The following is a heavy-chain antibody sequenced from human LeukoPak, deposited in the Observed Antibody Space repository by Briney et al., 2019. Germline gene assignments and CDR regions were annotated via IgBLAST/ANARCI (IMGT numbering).Heavy chain of an antibody. Sequence: TGGSLRLSCSASGFTFSSYTIHWLRQAPGKGLEFVSAITSNGGSAYYADSVKGRFTISRDNSKNTVYLQMSSLRAEDTAVYYCVIVRGYFDSSGSDYWGQGTLVTVSS. CDR3: VIVRGYFDSSGSDY. D-gene: IGHD3-9*01. V-gene: IGHV3-64D*06. J-gene: IGHJ4*02. CDR1: GFTFSSYT. CDR2: ITSNGGSA.